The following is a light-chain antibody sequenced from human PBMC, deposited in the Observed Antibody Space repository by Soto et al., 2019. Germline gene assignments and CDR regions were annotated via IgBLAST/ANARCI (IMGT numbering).Light chain of an antibody. CDR1: QSLSSTY. J-gene: IGKJ4*01. V-gene: IGKV3-20*01. CDR3: QQYGNSPPT. CDR2: GAS. Sequence: EIVMTQSPGTLSLSPGERATLSCRASQSLSSTYLAWYQQTPGEAPRLLNYGASSTTTGTPDRFIGSGSATDFTLTISRLDPEDFAVYYWQQYGNSPPTFGGGTKVEI.